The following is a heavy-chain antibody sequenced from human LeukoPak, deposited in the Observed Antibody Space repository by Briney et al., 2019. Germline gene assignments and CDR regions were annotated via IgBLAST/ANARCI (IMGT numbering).Heavy chain of an antibody. CDR2: SHNVGPT. V-gene: IGHV3-66*01. CDR1: GFTDSSNH. J-gene: IGHJ2*01. CDR3: ARDSLRRWPQVVRMCFDL. Sequence: PGGALRLSCAASGFTDSSNHITWVRPTPGKGLEWGIVSHNVGPTYYADSVKGRFSISRDNSKNTVSLQMISLRVEDAAVYYCARDSLRRWPQVVRMCFDLWGRGTLVTVYS. D-gene: IGHD2-15*01.